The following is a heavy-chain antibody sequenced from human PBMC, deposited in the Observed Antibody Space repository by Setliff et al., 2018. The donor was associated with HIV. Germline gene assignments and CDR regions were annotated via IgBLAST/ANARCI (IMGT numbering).Heavy chain of an antibody. J-gene: IGHJ4*02. D-gene: IGHD3-22*01. V-gene: IGHV3-7*01. CDR1: GFSFSNYA. CDR3: ARGVYYDSSGYFNY. CDR2: INQYGSEK. Sequence: LRLSCAASGFSFSNYAMSWVRQARGKGLEWVANINQYGSEKYYVDSVKGRFTISRDNSKNTLYLQMNSLRVEDTAVYYCARGVYYDSSGYFNYWGQGTLVTVSS.